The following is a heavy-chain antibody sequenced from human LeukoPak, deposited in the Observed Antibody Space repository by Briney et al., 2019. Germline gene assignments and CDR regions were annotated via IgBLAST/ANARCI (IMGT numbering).Heavy chain of an antibody. D-gene: IGHD3-10*01. CDR3: ARGGSGSGYLYYFDS. V-gene: IGHV1-2*06. Sequence: ASVKVSCKASGYTFSDYSIHWVRQAPGQGLEGMGRINSNSGGTSYAQNFQGRVTMTRDTSITTAYMEVSGLTSDDTAVYYCARGGSGSGYLYYFDSWGQGTLVSVSS. J-gene: IGHJ4*02. CDR1: GYTFSDYS. CDR2: INSNSGGT.